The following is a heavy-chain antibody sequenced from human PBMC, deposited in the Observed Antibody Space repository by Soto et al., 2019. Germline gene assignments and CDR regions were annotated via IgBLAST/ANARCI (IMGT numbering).Heavy chain of an antibody. J-gene: IGHJ1*01. D-gene: IGHD4-17*01. V-gene: IGHV1-69*01. CDR2: IIPIFGTA. CDR1: GGTFSSYA. Sequence: QVQLVQSGAEVKKPGSSVKVSCKASGGTFSSYAISWVRQAPGQGLEWMGGIIPIFGTANYAQKFQGVVTITADESKSTADMELGRLRSEDTAVYYCERSSEGIGFTVGYFQHWVQGTLVIVSS. CDR3: ERSSEGIGFTVGYFQH.